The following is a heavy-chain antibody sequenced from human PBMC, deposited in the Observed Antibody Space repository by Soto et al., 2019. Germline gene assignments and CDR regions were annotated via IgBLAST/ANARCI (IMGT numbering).Heavy chain of an antibody. Sequence: PGVSLRRSCAAAAFTFSSYAMSWVRLAPGKGLEWVSAISGSGGSTYYADSVKGRFTISRDNSKNTLYLQMNSLRAEDTAVYYCATPERTWIQLWSLDYWGQGTLVTVSS. J-gene: IGHJ4*02. CDR1: AFTFSSYA. CDR2: ISGSGGST. D-gene: IGHD5-18*01. V-gene: IGHV3-23*01. CDR3: ATPERTWIQLWSLDY.